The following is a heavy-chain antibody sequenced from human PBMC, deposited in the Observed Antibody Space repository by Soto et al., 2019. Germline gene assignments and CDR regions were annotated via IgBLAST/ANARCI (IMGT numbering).Heavy chain of an antibody. CDR2: IYTSGST. CDR3: ARDLHEEDYYHYYGMDV. J-gene: IGHJ6*02. CDR1: GGSISSYY. Sequence: QVQLQESGPGLVKPSETLSLTCTVSGGSISSYYWSWIRQPAGKGLEWIGRIYTSGSTNYNPSLKSRVTMSVDTSKNQFSLKLSSVTAAHTAVYYCARDLHEEDYYHYYGMDVWGQGTTVTVSS. V-gene: IGHV4-4*07.